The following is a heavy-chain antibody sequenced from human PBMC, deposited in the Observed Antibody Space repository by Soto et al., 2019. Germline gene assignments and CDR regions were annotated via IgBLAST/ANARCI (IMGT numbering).Heavy chain of an antibody. J-gene: IGHJ6*02. V-gene: IGHV4-30-4*01. Sequence: SETLSHTCTVSGGSISSGDYYWNWIRQHPGKGLEWIGNIYYSGNTDCNPSLKSRVTISVDTSKNQFSLNLSSVTAADSAVYYCAGQPTAGSFYGLGSRYYYYAMDVWVQ. CDR2: IYYSGNT. CDR3: AGQPTAGSFYGLGSRYYYYAMDV. CDR1: GGSISSGDYY. D-gene: IGHD2-21*02.